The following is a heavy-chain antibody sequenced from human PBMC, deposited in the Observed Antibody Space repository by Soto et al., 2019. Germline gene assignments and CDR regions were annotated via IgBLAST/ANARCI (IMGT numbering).Heavy chain of an antibody. V-gene: IGHV3-30*18. Sequence: GGSLRLSCAASGFTFSSYGMHWVRQAPGKGLEWVAVISYDGSNKYYADSVKGRFTISRDNSKNTLYLQMNSLRAEDTAVYYCAKDYGYSYGGRYDYFDYWGQGTLVTVSS. D-gene: IGHD5-18*01. J-gene: IGHJ4*02. CDR2: ISYDGSNK. CDR1: GFTFSSYG. CDR3: AKDYGYSYGGRYDYFDY.